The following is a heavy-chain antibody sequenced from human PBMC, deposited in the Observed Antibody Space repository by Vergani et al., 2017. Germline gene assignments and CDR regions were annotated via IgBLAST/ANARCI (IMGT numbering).Heavy chain of an antibody. CDR3: ARDLSRALGYYDSSGPGY. V-gene: IGHV1-69*18. CDR2: IIPIFGTA. CDR1: GGTFSSYA. D-gene: IGHD3-22*01. J-gene: IGHJ4*02. Sequence: QVQLVQSGAEVKKPGSSVKVSCKASGGTFSSYAISWVRQAPGQGLEWMGRIIPIFGTANYAQKFQGRVTITADESTSTAYMELSRLRSDDTAVYYCARDLSRALGYYDSSGPGYWGQGTLVTVSS.